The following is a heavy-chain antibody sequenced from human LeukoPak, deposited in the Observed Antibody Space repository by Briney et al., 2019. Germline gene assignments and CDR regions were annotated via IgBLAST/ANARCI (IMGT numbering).Heavy chain of an antibody. CDR1: GFTVSSNY. V-gene: IGHV3-53*01. Sequence: GGSLRLSCAASGFTVSSNYMSWVRQAPGKGLEWVSVIYSGGSTYYADTVKGGFTISRDNSKNTLYLQMNSLRAEDRAVYYCARVTVEMATLDYWGQGTLDTVSS. CDR3: ARVTVEMATLDY. J-gene: IGHJ4*02. D-gene: IGHD5-24*01. CDR2: IYSGGST.